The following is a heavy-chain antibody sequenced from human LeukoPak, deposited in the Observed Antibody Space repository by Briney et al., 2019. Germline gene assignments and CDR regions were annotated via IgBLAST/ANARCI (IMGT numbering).Heavy chain of an antibody. V-gene: IGHV4-39*07. D-gene: IGHD3-22*01. CDR2: INHSGST. CDR3: ARAGSSRLRITMIVVAGKAFDI. Sequence: PSETLSLTCTVSGGSISSGGYYWSWIRRPPGKGLEWIGEINHSGSTNYNPSLKSRVTISVDTSKNQFSLKLSSVTAADTAVYYCARAGSSRLRITMIVVAGKAFDIWGQGTMVTVSS. CDR1: GGSISSGGYY. J-gene: IGHJ3*02.